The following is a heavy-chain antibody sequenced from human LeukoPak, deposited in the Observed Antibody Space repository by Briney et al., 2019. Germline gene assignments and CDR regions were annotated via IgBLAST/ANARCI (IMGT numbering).Heavy chain of an antibody. CDR1: GYTFTSSD. CDR3: ARGQRSSGYWFDP. J-gene: IGHJ5*02. CDR2: INPNSGNT. Sequence: ASVKVSCKASGYTFTSSDIHWVRQATGQGLEWMGWINPNSGNTGYSQNFQGRFSLTRNNSISTVYMELSSLRSEDTAVYYCARGQRSSGYWFDPWGQGTLVIVSS. V-gene: IGHV1-8*01. D-gene: IGHD3-22*01.